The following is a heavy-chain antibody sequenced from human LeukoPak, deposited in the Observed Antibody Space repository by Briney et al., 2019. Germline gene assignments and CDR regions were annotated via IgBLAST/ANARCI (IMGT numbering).Heavy chain of an antibody. D-gene: IGHD6-19*01. Sequence: SETLPLTCTVSGGSISSYYWSWIRQPPGKGLEWIGYIYHSGSTYYNPSLKSRVTISVDRSKNQFSLKLSSVTAADTAVYYCARGYSSGWTFYYFDYWGQGTLVTVSS. CDR1: GGSISSYY. CDR2: IYHSGST. CDR3: ARGYSSGWTFYYFDY. V-gene: IGHV4-59*01. J-gene: IGHJ4*02.